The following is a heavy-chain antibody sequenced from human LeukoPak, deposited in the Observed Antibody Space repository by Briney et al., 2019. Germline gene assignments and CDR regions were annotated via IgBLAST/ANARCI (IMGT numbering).Heavy chain of an antibody. CDR3: CGSFSDFWSGYPLLYYFDY. Sequence: SVKVSCKASGYTFTSYGISWVRQASGQGLEWMGGIIPIFGTANYAQKFQGRVTITTDESTSTAYMELSSLRSEDTAVYYCCGSFSDFWSGYPLLYYFDYWGQGTLVTVSS. CDR1: GYTFTSYG. V-gene: IGHV1-69*05. CDR2: IIPIFGTA. J-gene: IGHJ4*02. D-gene: IGHD3-3*01.